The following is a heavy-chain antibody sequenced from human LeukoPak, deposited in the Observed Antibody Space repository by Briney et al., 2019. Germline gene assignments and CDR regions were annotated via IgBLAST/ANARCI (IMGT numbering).Heavy chain of an antibody. D-gene: IGHD3-10*01. Sequence: PGQSLRLSCAASGFAVSNTYMSWVRQAPGKGMERISTIYSRGTTYYADSVKGRFTISRDTSTNTIYLQMIRLRTEDTALYYCAREPWFGATKLIDYWGQGTLVTVSS. CDR2: IYSRGTT. CDR1: GFAVSNTY. J-gene: IGHJ4*02. V-gene: IGHV3-53*01. CDR3: AREPWFGATKLIDY.